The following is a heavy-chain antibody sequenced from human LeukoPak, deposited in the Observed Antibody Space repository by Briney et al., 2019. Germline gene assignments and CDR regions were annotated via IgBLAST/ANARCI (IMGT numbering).Heavy chain of an antibody. J-gene: IGHJ5*02. CDR1: GYTFTGYY. V-gene: IGHV1-2*02. CDR3: ARGIVVVPAAILNWFDP. CDR2: INPNSGGT. D-gene: IGHD2-2*02. Sequence: ASVKVSCKASGYTFTGYYMHWVRQAPGQGLEWMGWINPNSGGTNYAQKFQGRVTMTRDTSISTAYMELNRLRTDDTAVYYCARGIVVVPAAILNWFDPWGQENLVSVSS.